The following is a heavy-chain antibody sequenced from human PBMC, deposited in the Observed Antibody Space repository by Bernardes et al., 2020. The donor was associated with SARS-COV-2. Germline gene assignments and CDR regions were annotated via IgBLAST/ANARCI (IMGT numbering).Heavy chain of an antibody. V-gene: IGHV3-30*18. CDR2: ISYDGSNK. D-gene: IGHD1-26*01. CDR3: AKGRGSYQPPFDY. CDR1: GFTFSSYG. J-gene: IGHJ4*02. Sequence: GGSLRLSCAASGFTFSSYGMHWVRQAPGKGLEWVAVISYDGSNKYYADSVKGRFTISRDNSKNTLYLQMNSLRAEDTAVYYCAKGRGSYQPPFDYWGQGTLVTVSS.